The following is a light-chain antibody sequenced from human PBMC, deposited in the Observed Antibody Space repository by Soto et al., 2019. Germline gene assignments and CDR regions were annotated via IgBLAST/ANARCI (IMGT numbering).Light chain of an antibody. V-gene: IGKV3-11*01. CDR1: QRFXGL. J-gene: IGKJ4*02. CDR2: XAY. Sequence: VLTKSACTLSLSPGERATLSCRASQRFXGLFGCYQEKPGQAPRTLIDXAYNRGTCIPPSFSGSGSGKDFNITISILGQQDGAVYYCQHRRHCPTFGGGTKVDIK. CDR3: QHRRHCPT.